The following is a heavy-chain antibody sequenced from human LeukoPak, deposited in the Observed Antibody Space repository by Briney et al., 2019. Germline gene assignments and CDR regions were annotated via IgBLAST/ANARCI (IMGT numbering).Heavy chain of an antibody. CDR1: GASISSGDYY. D-gene: IGHD4-23*01. V-gene: IGHV4-30-4*01. CDR3: ARVDGIGNDYGGPGAFDI. CDR2: IYYSGTT. J-gene: IGHJ3*02. Sequence: SETLSLTCTVSGASISSGDYYWSWIRQPPGKGLEWIGYIYYSGTTYYNPSLKSRVTISVDTSKNQFSLKLSSVTAADTAVYYCARVDGIGNDYGGPGAFDIWGQGTMVTVSS.